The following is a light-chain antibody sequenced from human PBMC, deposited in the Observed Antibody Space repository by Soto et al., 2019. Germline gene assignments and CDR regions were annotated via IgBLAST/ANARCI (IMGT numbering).Light chain of an antibody. CDR2: DVT. V-gene: IGLV2-14*01. CDR3: ASYTSSATYV. J-gene: IGLJ1*01. Sequence: QSALTQPASVSGSPGQSITISCTGTSSDVGGYNYVSSYQQHPGKAPKLMIYDVTNRPSGVSSRFSGSKSGNTASLTISGLQAEDEADYYCASYTSSATYVIGTGTKVTVL. CDR1: SSDVGGYNY.